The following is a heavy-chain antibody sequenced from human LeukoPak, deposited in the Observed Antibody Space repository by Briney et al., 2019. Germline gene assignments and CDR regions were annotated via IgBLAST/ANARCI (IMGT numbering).Heavy chain of an antibody. D-gene: IGHD2-2*01. Sequence: ASVRVSCKTSGYTFSAYDVTWVRQAPGQGLEWMGWMNPNSGNTRSAQKFWGRVTMTSNASISSAYMELHRLTSEDTAVYYCARGVRNQLLSEYWGQGTLITVSS. CDR3: ARGVRNQLLSEY. J-gene: IGHJ4*02. V-gene: IGHV1-8*01. CDR1: GYTFSAYD. CDR2: MNPNSGNT.